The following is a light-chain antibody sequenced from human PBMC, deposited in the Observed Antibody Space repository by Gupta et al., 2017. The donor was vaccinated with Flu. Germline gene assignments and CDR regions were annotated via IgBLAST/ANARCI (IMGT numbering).Light chain of an antibody. CDR1: QSVSSSY. CDR2: GAS. V-gene: IGKV3-20*01. Sequence: EIVVTQSPGTLSLSPGERATLSCRASQSVSSSYLAWYQQKRGQAPRLLMYGASSRATGIPDRFSGSGSGTDFTLTISRLEPEDFAVYYCQEDGSSRTFGQGTKVEIK. CDR3: QEDGSSRT. J-gene: IGKJ1*01.